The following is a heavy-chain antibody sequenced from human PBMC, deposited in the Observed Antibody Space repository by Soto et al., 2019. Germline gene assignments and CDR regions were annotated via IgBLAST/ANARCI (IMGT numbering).Heavy chain of an antibody. J-gene: IGHJ4*02. Sequence: QVQLQESGPGLVKPSQTLSLTCTVSGGSISSGGYYWSWIRQHPGKGLEWIGYIYYSGSTYYNPSLKSRVTISVDTSKNQFSLKLSSATAADTAVYYCAREPPRDSSSWYLGDYWGQGTLVTVSS. D-gene: IGHD6-13*01. CDR3: AREPPRDSSSWYLGDY. CDR2: IYYSGST. V-gene: IGHV4-31*03. CDR1: GGSISSGGYY.